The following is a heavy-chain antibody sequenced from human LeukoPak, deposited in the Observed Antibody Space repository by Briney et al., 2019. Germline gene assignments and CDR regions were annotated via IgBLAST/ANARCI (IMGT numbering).Heavy chain of an antibody. Sequence: ASVKVSCKASGCTFTSYYMHWVRQAPGQGLEWMGIINPSGGSTSYAQKFQGRVTMTRDTSTSTVYMELSSLRSEDTAVYYCARDLIAVAGPYYYGMDVWGQGTTVTVSS. CDR3: ARDLIAVAGPYYYGMDV. CDR2: INPSGGST. J-gene: IGHJ6*02. V-gene: IGHV1-46*01. D-gene: IGHD6-19*01. CDR1: GCTFTSYY.